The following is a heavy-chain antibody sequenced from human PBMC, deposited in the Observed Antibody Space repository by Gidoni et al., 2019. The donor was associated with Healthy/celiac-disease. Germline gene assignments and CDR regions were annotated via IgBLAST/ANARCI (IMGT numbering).Heavy chain of an antibody. V-gene: IGHV1-69*01. D-gene: IGHD3-10*01. CDR1: GGTFSSYA. CDR2: IIPIFGTA. Sequence: QVQLVQSGAAVKKPGSSVKVSCKASGGTFSSYAISWVRQAPGQGLEWMGGIIPIFGTANYAQKFQGRVTITADESTSTAYMELSSLRSEDTAVYYCAREFVRFGDYYYYGMDVWGQGTTVTVSS. J-gene: IGHJ6*02. CDR3: AREFVRFGDYYYYGMDV.